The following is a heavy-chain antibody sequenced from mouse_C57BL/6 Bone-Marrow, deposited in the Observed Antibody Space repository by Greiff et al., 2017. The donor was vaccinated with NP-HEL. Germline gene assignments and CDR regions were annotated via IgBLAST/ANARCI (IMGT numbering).Heavy chain of an antibody. CDR3: AREGGLRRRTYAMDY. V-gene: IGHV5-16*01. D-gene: IGHD2-4*01. J-gene: IGHJ4*01. CDR1: GFTFSDYY. CDR2: INYDGSSP. Sequence: EVKLVESEGGLVQPGSSMKLSCTTSGFTFSDYYMAWVRQVPEKGLDWVANINYDGSSPYYLDSLKSRFILSRDNAKNILYLQMGSLKSEDTATYYCAREGGLRRRTYAMDYWGQGTSVTVSS.